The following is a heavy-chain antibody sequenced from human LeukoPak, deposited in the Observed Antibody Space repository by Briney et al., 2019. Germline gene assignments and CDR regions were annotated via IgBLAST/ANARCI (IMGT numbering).Heavy chain of an antibody. CDR3: ARSVAGSHNYFDY. CDR2: IYPDDSDT. Sequence: GESLKISCKGSGYRFTSYWIGWVRQMPGEGLEWMGIIYPDDSDTTYSPSFQGQVTISADKSISTAFLQWSSLKASDTAMYYCARSVAGSHNYFDYWGQGTLVTVYS. J-gene: IGHJ4*02. D-gene: IGHD6-19*01. V-gene: IGHV5-51*01. CDR1: GYRFTSYW.